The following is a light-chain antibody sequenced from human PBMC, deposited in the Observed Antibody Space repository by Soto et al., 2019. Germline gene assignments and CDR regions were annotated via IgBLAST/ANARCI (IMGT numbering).Light chain of an antibody. V-gene: IGKV1-5*01. J-gene: IGKJ1*01. Sequence: DIQMTQSPSTLSASVGDRVTLTCRASQSVGSWLAWYQQKPGKAPKLLIYDASSLESGVPSRFSGSGSGTEFTLTISSLQPDDFATYYCQQYNTYSPETFRQGTKVQIK. CDR1: QSVGSW. CDR2: DAS. CDR3: QQYNTYSPET.